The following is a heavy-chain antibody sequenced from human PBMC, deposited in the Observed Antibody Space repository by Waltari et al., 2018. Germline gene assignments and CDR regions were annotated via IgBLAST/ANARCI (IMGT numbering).Heavy chain of an antibody. CDR2: IYWDDDK. Sequence: QITLKESGPTLVKPTQTLTLTCTFSGFSLSTTGVGVGWIRQPPGKALEWLALIYWDDDKRYSPSLKSRLTITKDTSKNQVVLTRTNMDPVDTATYYCAHSGARARGDYFQHWGQGTLVTVSS. CDR1: GFSLSTTGVG. D-gene: IGHD6-6*01. V-gene: IGHV2-5*02. J-gene: IGHJ4*02. CDR3: AHSGARARGDYFQH.